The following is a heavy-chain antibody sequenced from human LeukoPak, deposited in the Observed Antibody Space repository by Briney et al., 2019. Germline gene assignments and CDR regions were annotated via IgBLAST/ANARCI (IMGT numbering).Heavy chain of an antibody. V-gene: IGHV3-74*01. J-gene: IGHJ4*02. D-gene: IGHD4-17*01. CDR2: INSDGSST. CDR3: ARVPTDYGDYSFDY. Sequence: GGSLILSCAASGFTFSSYSMNWVRQAPGKGLVWVSRINSDGSSTSYADSVKGRFTISRDNAKNTLYLQMNSLRAEDTAVYYCARVPTDYGDYSFDYWGQGTLVTVSS. CDR1: GFTFSSYS.